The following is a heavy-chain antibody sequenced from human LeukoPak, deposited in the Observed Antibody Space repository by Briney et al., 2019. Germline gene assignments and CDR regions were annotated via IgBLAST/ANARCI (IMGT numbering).Heavy chain of an antibody. CDR2: MNPNSGNT. D-gene: IGHD1-26*01. CDR1: GYTFTSYD. J-gene: IGHJ4*02. Sequence: ASVKVSCKASGYTFTSYDINWVRQATGQGPEWMGWMNPNSGNTGYAQKFQGRVTMTRNTSISTAYMELSSLRSEDTAVYYCARRWGSVYYFDYWGQGTLVTVSS. CDR3: ARRWGSVYYFDY. V-gene: IGHV1-8*01.